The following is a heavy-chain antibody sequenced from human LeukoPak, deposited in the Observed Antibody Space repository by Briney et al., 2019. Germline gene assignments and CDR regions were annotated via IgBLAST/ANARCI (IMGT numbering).Heavy chain of an antibody. Sequence: SETLSLTCTVSGYSISSGYYWGWIRQPPGKGLEWIGSIYHSGSTYYNPSLKSRVTISVDTSKNQFSLKLSSVTAADTAVYYCARTRHYYGSGSYHKPFDYWGQGTLVTVSS. V-gene: IGHV4-38-2*02. CDR3: ARTRHYYGSGSYHKPFDY. CDR1: GYSISSGYY. CDR2: IYHSGST. D-gene: IGHD3-10*01. J-gene: IGHJ4*02.